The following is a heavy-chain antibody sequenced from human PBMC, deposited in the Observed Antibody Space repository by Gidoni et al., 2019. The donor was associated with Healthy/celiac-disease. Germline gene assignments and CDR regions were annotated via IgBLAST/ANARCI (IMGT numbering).Heavy chain of an antibody. V-gene: IGHV3-23*01. Sequence: EGKLLESGGGLVQPGGSLRLSCAASGFTFSSYAMSWVRQAPGKGLEWVSAISGSGGSTYYADSVKVRFTISRDNSKNTLYLQMNSLRAEDPSLYYCAKADYYDSSGYYADLSYWGQGTLFPFSS. J-gene: IGHJ4*02. CDR2: ISGSGGST. D-gene: IGHD3-22*01. CDR3: AKADYYDSSGYYADLSY. CDR1: GFTFSSYA.